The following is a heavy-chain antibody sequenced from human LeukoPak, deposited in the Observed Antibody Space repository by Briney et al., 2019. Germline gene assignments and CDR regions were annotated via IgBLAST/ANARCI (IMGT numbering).Heavy chain of an antibody. J-gene: IGHJ4*02. CDR3: ARAEPYYYGSGSYVY. V-gene: IGHV3-48*03. CDR2: ISSSGSTI. D-gene: IGHD3-10*01. Sequence: GGSLRLSCAASGFTFSSYEMNWVRQAPGKGLEWVSYISSSGSTIYYADSVKGRFTISRDNAKNSLYLQMNSLRAEDTVVYYCARAEPYYYGSGSYVYWGQGTLVTVSS. CDR1: GFTFSSYE.